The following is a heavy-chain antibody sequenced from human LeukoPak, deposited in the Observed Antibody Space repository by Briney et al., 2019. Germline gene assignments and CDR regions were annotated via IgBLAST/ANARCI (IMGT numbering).Heavy chain of an antibody. CDR1: GFTFSSYA. CDR3: AKRYPSGSHAFDI. V-gene: IGHV3-30-3*02. D-gene: IGHD1-26*01. Sequence: GGSLRLSCAASGFTFSSYAMHWVRQAPGKGLEWVAVISYDGSNKYYADSVKGRFTISRDNSKNTLYLQMNSLRAEDTAVYYCAKRYPSGSHAFDIWGQGTMVTVSS. CDR2: ISYDGSNK. J-gene: IGHJ3*02.